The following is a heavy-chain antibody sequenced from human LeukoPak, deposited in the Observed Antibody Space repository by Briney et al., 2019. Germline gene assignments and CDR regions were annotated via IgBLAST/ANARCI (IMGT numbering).Heavy chain of an antibody. CDR3: ARGGFNHAFDV. CDR2: INNDGSST. CDR1: GFIFDDHG. Sequence: GGSLRLSCAASGFIFDDHGMSWVRQAPGKGLVWVSRINNDGSSTIYADSVKGRFTMSRDNAKNTLYLQMNSLRAEDTAVYYCARGGFNHAFDVWGQGTMVTVSS. V-gene: IGHV3-74*01. J-gene: IGHJ3*01.